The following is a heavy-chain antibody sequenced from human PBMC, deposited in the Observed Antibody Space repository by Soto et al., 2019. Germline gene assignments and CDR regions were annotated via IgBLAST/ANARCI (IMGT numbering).Heavy chain of an antibody. Sequence: ASLKGSRKASGYTFTTYVMHWVGPAPGQRLEWMGWLNAGNDNTEYSQKLQGRVTITRDTSASTVYMELSSLSSEDTAVYYCARVGQNYYGLDVWGQGTTVTVSS. CDR1: GYTFTTYV. V-gene: IGHV1-3*01. CDR3: ARVGQNYYGLDV. J-gene: IGHJ6*02. D-gene: IGHD3-3*01. CDR2: LNAGNDNT.